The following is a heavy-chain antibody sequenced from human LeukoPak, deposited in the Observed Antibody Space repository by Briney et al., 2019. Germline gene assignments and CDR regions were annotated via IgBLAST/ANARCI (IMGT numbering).Heavy chain of an antibody. Sequence: QPGGSLRLSCAASGSTVSSNYMSGVRQAPGKRLERVSATSGSGGSTYYADSVKGRFTISRDNSKNTLYLQMNSLRAEDTAVYYCAKDDDIEQLVGYFDYWGQGTLVTVSS. D-gene: IGHD6-6*01. J-gene: IGHJ4*02. V-gene: IGHV3-23*01. CDR1: GSTVSSNY. CDR3: AKDDDIEQLVGYFDY. CDR2: TSGSGGST.